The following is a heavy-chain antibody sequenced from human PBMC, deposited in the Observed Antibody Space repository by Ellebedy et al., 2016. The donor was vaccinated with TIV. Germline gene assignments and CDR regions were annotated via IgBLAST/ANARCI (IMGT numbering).Heavy chain of an antibody. D-gene: IGHD1-1*01. CDR2: INPSGGST. CDR3: ASVNGAPTGAAY. V-gene: IGHV1-46*01. CDR1: GYTFTSYF. Sequence: AASVQVSCKASGYTFTSYFMHWVRQAPGQGLEWMGIINPSGGSTSYAQKFQGRLTMTRDTSTSTVYMELSSMRSEDTALYFCASVNGAPTGAAYWGQGTLVTVSS. J-gene: IGHJ4*02.